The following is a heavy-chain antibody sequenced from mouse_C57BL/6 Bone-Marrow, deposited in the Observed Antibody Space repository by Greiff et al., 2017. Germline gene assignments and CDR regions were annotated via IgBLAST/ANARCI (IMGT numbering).Heavy chain of an antibody. CDR3: ARSGTTY. CDR2: IYPGDGDT. Sequence: VQLQQSGPELVKPGASVKISCKASGYAFSSSWMNWVKQRPGKGLEWIGRIYPGDGDTNYNGKFKGKATLTADKSSSTAYMQLSSLTSEDSAVYFYARSGTTYWGQGTTLTVSS. CDR1: GYAFSSSW. J-gene: IGHJ2*01. D-gene: IGHD3-3*01. V-gene: IGHV1-82*01.